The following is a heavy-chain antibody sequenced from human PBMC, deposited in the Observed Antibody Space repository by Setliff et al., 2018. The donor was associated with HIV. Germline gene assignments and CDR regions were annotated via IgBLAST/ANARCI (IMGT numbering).Heavy chain of an antibody. J-gene: IGHJ4*02. CDR2: LYGHGST. V-gene: IGHV4-39*01. D-gene: IGHD3-10*01. CDR3: SRLYGSGHYFAFDF. Sequence: PSQTLSLTCNVSGDSIGTGTHYWAWIRQPPGKGLEWLGSLYGHGSTYYTTSLRGRVTISADTSKNQFSLMLSSVTALDTAVYYCSRLYGSGHYFAFDFWGQGALVTVSS. CDR1: GDSIGTGTHY.